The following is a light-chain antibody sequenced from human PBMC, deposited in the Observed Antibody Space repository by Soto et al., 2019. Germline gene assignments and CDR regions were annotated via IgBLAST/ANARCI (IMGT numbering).Light chain of an antibody. V-gene: IGLV2-14*01. J-gene: IGLJ1*01. CDR1: SSDVGGYNY. Sequence: QSALAQPASVSGSPGQSITISCTGTSSDVGGYNYVSWYQQHPGKAPKLMIYEVSNRPSGVSNRFSGSKSGNTASLTITGLQADDEADYYCQSYDSSLSGSEVFGTGTKVTV. CDR3: QSYDSSLSGSEV. CDR2: EVS.